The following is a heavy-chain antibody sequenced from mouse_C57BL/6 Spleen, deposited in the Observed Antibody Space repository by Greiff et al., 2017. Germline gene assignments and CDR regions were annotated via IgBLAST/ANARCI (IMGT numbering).Heavy chain of an antibody. CDR3: VRQGEDYGRAMDY. D-gene: IGHD1-1*01. V-gene: IGHV10-1*01. Sequence: EVTVVESGGGLVQPKGSLKLSCAASGFSFNTYAMNWVRQAPGKGLEWVARIRSKSNNYATYYADSVKDRFTISRDDSESMLYLQMNNLKTEDTAMYYCVRQGEDYGRAMDYWGQGTSVTVSS. CDR1: GFSFNTYA. CDR2: IRSKSNNYAT. J-gene: IGHJ4*01.